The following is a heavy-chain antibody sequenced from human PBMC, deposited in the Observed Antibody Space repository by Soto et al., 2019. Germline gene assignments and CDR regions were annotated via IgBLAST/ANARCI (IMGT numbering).Heavy chain of an antibody. CDR2: IYPGDSDT. CDR3: ARQSSISREAY. J-gene: IGHJ4*02. D-gene: IGHD6-6*01. Sequence: GESLKISCEGSGYSFANYWVGWVRQMPGKGLEWMGIIYPGDSDTRYNPSFQGHVTISADKSISTVYLQWKSLKASDTAIYYCARQSSISREAYWGQGTLVTVSS. CDR1: GYSFANYW. V-gene: IGHV5-51*01.